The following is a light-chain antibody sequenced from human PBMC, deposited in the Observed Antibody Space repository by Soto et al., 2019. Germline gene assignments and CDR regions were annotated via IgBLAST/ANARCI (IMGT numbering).Light chain of an antibody. CDR1: QNLSRN. CDR2: GAS. CDR3: QQYDNWPHT. J-gene: IGKJ2*01. Sequence: EMVMTQSPATLSVSPGERATLSCRASQNLSRNLAWYQQQPCHAPRLLIYGASTRATGIPARFSGSGSGTDFTLTISSLQSEDFAFYYCQQYDNWPHTFGQGTKLEIK. V-gene: IGKV3-15*01.